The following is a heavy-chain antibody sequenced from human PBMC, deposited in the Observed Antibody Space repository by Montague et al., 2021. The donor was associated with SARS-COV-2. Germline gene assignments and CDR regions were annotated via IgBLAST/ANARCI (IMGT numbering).Heavy chain of an antibody. CDR1: GGSFSSSSYY. J-gene: IGHJ3*02. Sequence: SETLSLTCTVSGGSFSSSSYYWGWIRQPPGKGLEWIGSIYYSGSTYYNPSLKSRVTISVDTSKNQFSLKLSSVAAADTAVYYCASPTYYYDSSGSDAFDIWGQGTMVTVSS. D-gene: IGHD3-22*01. V-gene: IGHV4-39*01. CDR3: ASPTYYYDSSGSDAFDI. CDR2: IYYSGST.